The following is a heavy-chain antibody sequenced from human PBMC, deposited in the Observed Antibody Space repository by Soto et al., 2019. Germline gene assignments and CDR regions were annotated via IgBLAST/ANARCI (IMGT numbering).Heavy chain of an antibody. CDR2: IYYSGTT. J-gene: IGHJ6*02. V-gene: IGHV4-59*01. D-gene: IGHD3-10*01. CDR3: AREFTMVRGMRYYGMDV. Sequence: LSLTCTISGGAISTYYWTWIRQSPGKGLEWIGYIYYSGTTDYNPSLMSRVTISIDTSKNQFSLRLTSVTAADTAVYYCAREFTMVRGMRYYGMDVWGQGTTVTVSS. CDR1: GGAISTYY.